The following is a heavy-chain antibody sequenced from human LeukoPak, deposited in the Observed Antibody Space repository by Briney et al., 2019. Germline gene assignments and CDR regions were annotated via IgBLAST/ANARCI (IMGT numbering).Heavy chain of an antibody. CDR3: ARPTVEATGTYYFDY. D-gene: IGHD4-17*01. J-gene: IGHJ4*02. V-gene: IGHV5-51*01. Sequence: NLGESLKISCKGSGYSFTNYWIGWVRQMPGKGLEWMAIIYPGDSDIRYSPSFHGQVTISADKSISTAYLQWSTLKASDTAMYYCARPTVEATGTYYFDYWGQGTLVTVSS. CDR1: GYSFTNYW. CDR2: IYPGDSDI.